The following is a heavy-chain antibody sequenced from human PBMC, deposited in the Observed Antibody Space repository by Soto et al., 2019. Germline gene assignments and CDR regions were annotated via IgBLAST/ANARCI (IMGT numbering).Heavy chain of an antibody. D-gene: IGHD3-22*01. CDR2: IGRRSGI. J-gene: IGHJ4*02. V-gene: IGHV3-21*04. CDR3: AKATYYYDSSGYYPFDY. Sequence: PGGSLRLSCEAAGFSFSTYSMHWVRQAPGKGLEWVSSIGRRSGIYYADSVKGRFTISRDNSKNTLYLQMNSLRAEDTAVYYCAKATYYYDSSGYYPFDYWGQGTLVTVSS. CDR1: GFSFSTYS.